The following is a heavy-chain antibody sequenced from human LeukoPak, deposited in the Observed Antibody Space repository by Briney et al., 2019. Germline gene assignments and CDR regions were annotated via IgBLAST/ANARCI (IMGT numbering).Heavy chain of an antibody. CDR3: ARDRFGYGRGASGFED. CDR1: GFMFSDYY. D-gene: IGHD3-10*01. CDR2: ISSSSSYT. V-gene: IGHV3-11*06. J-gene: IGHJ4*02. Sequence: GGSLTLSCAASGFMFSDYYMSWIRQAPGKGLEWVSFISSSSSYTNYSDSVTGRFTISRDNAKNSLYLQMNRLRVEETAVYYCARDRFGYGRGASGFEDWGQGTLVTVSS.